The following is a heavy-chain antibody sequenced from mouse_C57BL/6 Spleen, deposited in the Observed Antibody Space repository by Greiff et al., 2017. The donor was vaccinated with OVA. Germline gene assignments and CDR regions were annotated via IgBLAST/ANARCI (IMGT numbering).Heavy chain of an antibody. CDR2: IYPRDGST. V-gene: IGHV1-85*01. Sequence: VQLQQSGPELVKPGASVKLSCKASGYTFTSYDINWVKQRPGQGLEWIGWIYPRDGSTKYNEKFKGKATLTVDTSSSTAYMELRSLTSEDTAVYYCARLGDMDYWGQGTSVTVSS. CDR3: ARLGDMDY. CDR1: GYTFTSYD. J-gene: IGHJ4*01.